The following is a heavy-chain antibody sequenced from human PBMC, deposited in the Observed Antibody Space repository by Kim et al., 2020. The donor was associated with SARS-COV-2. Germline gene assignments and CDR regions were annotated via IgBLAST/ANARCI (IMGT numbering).Heavy chain of an antibody. CDR1: GYTFTGYY. J-gene: IGHJ3*02. Sequence: ASVKVSCKASGYTFTGYYMHWVRQAPGQGLEWMGWINPNSGGTNYAQKFQGRVTMTRDTSISTAYMELSRLRSDDTAVYYCARAETYYYDSSGYRGVFDIWGQGTMVTVSS. V-gene: IGHV1-2*02. CDR2: INPNSGGT. D-gene: IGHD3-22*01. CDR3: ARAETYYYDSSGYRGVFDI.